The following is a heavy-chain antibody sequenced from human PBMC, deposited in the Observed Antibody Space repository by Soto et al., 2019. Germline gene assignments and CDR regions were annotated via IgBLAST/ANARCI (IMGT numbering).Heavy chain of an antibody. D-gene: IGHD2-21*01. V-gene: IGHV3-23*01. CDR3: SKDATATDGIWLVDS. J-gene: IGHJ5*02. CDR2: LLRPGRST. CDR1: GFMFSDYA. Sequence: GGSLRLSCAASGFMFSDYAMTWARQAPGKELEWVSGLLRPGRSTYYADSVKGRVTISGDTSANTVYLQMDSLRAEDTAAYYSSKDATATDGIWLVDSWGQGTVVTVSS.